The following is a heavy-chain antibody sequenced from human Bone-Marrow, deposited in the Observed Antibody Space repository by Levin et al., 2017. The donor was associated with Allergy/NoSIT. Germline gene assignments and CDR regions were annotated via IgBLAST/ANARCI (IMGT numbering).Heavy chain of an antibody. CDR3: ARDAYGMDV. V-gene: IGHV3-30-3*01. J-gene: IGHJ6*02. CDR1: GFTFSSYA. Sequence: GGSLRLSCAASGFTFSSYAMHWVRQAPGKGLEWVAVISYDGSNKYYADSVKGRFTISRDNSKNTLYLQMNSLRAEDTAVYYCARDAYGMDVWGQGTTVTVSS. CDR2: ISYDGSNK.